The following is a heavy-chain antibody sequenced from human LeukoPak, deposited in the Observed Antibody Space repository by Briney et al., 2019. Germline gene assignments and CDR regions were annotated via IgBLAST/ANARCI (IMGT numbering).Heavy chain of an antibody. V-gene: IGHV3-9*01. J-gene: IGHJ4*02. CDR2: ISWNSGSI. CDR1: GFTFSSFS. D-gene: IGHD5-18*01. Sequence: GGSLRLPCTASGFTFSSFSMNWVRQAPGKGLEWVSGISWNSGSIGYADSVKGRFTISRDNAKNSLYLQMNSLRAEDTALYYCAKGVWGIQLWSCLDYWGQGTLVTVSS. CDR3: AKGVWGIQLWSCLDY.